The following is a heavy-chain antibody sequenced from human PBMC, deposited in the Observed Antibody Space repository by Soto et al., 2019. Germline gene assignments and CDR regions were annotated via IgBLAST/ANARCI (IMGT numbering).Heavy chain of an antibody. Sequence: EVQLVESGGGLVQPGGSLRLSCAASGFTFSSYWMSWVRQAPGKGREWVANIKQEGSEKYYVDSGKGRFTISRDNAKNSLYLQMNSLRAEDTAVYYCATGYGYSRNWGQGTLVTVSS. CDR3: ATGYGYSRN. D-gene: IGHD6-13*01. CDR1: GFTFSSYW. J-gene: IGHJ4*02. V-gene: IGHV3-7*03. CDR2: IKQEGSEK.